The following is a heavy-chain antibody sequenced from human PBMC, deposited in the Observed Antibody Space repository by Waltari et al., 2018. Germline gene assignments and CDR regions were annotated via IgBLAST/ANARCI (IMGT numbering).Heavy chain of an antibody. J-gene: IGHJ3*02. CDR3: ARITIAVSDSFDI. Sequence: QVQLVQSGAEVKKPGASVKVSCKASGYTFTNYHITWVRQATGQGLEWMGWMNPKSGNTAYAQKFQGRVTITRNTSISTAYMELSSLRSEDTAIYYCARITIAVSDSFDIWGQGTMVTVSS. CDR2: MNPKSGNT. D-gene: IGHD6-19*01. CDR1: GYTFTNYH. V-gene: IGHV1-8*03.